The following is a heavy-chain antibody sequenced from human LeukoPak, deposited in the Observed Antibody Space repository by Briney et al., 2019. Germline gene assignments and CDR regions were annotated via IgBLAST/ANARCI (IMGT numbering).Heavy chain of an antibody. CDR3: ARARSRNWFDP. CDR1: GGSISSGSYY. Sequence: TPSETLSLTCTVSGGSISSGSYYWSWIRQPAGKGLEWIGRIYTSGSTNYNPSLKSRVTISVDTSKNQFSLKLSSVTAADTAVYYCARARSRNWFDPWGQGTLVTVSS. V-gene: IGHV4-61*02. CDR2: IYTSGST. J-gene: IGHJ5*02.